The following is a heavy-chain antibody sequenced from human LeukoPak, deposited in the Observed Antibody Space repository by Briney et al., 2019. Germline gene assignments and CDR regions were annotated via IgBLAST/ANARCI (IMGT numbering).Heavy chain of an antibody. Sequence: GRSLRLSCAASGFTFDDYAMHWVRQAPGKGLEWVSGISWISGSIGYADSVKGPFTIPRDNAKNSLYLQMNSLRAEDTALYYCAKDISGNSPYGMDVWGQGTTVTVSS. D-gene: IGHD4-23*01. CDR2: ISWISGSI. CDR1: GFTFDDYA. CDR3: AKDISGNSPYGMDV. V-gene: IGHV3-9*01. J-gene: IGHJ6*02.